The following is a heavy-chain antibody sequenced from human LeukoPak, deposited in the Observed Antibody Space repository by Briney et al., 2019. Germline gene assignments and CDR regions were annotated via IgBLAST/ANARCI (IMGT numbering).Heavy chain of an antibody. CDR1: GGSISSHY. Sequence: PSETLSLTCTVSGGSISSHYWSWIRQPPGKGLEWIGYIYYSGSTNYNPSLKSRVTISVDTSKNQFSLKLSSVTAADTALYFCARLNFRGGEALHFDSWGQGTLVTVSS. V-gene: IGHV4-59*11. D-gene: IGHD3-16*01. J-gene: IGHJ4*02. CDR2: IYYSGST. CDR3: ARLNFRGGEALHFDS.